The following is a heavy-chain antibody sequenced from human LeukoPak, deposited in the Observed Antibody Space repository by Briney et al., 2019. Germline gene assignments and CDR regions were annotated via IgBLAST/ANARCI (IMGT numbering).Heavy chain of an antibody. CDR1: GYSFTSYR. J-gene: IGHJ4*02. V-gene: IGHV5-51*01. Sequence: GESLKISCKGSGYSFTSYRIGWVRQMPGKGLEGMGIIYPGDSDTRYSPSFQGQVTISADKSISTAYLQWSSLKASDTAMYYCARGCKWELPGLDYWGQGTLVTVSS. CDR3: ARGCKWELPGLDY. D-gene: IGHD1-26*01. CDR2: IYPGDSDT.